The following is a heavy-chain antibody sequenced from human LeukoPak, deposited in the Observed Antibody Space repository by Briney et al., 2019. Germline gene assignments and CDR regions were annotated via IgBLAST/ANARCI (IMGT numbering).Heavy chain of an antibody. D-gene: IGHD5-18*01. CDR2: IYYSGST. J-gene: IGHJ4*02. CDR3: ARSLQLWNSNYFDY. V-gene: IGHV4-59*01. Sequence: KPSETLSLTCAVYGGSFSGYYWSWIRQPPGKGLEWIGYIYYSGSTNYNPSLKSRVTISVDTSKNQFSLKLSSVTAADTAVYYCARSLQLWNSNYFDYWGQGTLVTVSS. CDR1: GGSFSGYY.